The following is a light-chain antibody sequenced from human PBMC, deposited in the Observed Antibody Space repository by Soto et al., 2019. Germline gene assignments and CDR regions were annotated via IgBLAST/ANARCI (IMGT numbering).Light chain of an antibody. Sequence: EVVLTQSPATLSLSPGERATLSCRASENVRTFVDWYQQKPGQAPRLLIHGASNRATGIPARFSGSGSGTDFTLTISNLEPEDFATYYCQQSYSTPLTFGGGTKVEIK. CDR2: GAS. CDR3: QQSYSTPLT. V-gene: IGKV3-11*01. CDR1: ENVRTF. J-gene: IGKJ4*01.